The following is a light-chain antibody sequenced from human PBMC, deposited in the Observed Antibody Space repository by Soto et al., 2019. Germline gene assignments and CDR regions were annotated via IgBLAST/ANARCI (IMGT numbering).Light chain of an antibody. Sequence: DIQMTQYPSSLSASVGDRVTITCRASQSINRYLNWYQQKAGRAPRLLVYAASTFHSGVPSRFSSSGSGTDFTLTISSLETEDFAAYYCQETYSVPRSFGQGTKLDIK. CDR1: QSINRY. CDR2: AAS. J-gene: IGKJ2*01. CDR3: QETYSVPRS. V-gene: IGKV1-39*01.